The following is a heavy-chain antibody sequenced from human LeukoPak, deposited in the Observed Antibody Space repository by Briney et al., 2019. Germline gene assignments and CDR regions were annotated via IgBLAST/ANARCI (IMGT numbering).Heavy chain of an antibody. V-gene: IGHV4-34*01. J-gene: IGHJ4*02. CDR2: INHSGST. CDR1: GGSFSGYY. D-gene: IGHD6-13*01. CDR3: ARGHSSSWADY. Sequence: SETLSLTCAVYGGSFSGYYWSWIRQPPGKGLEWIGEINHSGSTNYNPSLKSRVTISVDKSKNQFSLKLSSVTAADTAVYYCARGHSSSWADYWGQGTLVTVSS.